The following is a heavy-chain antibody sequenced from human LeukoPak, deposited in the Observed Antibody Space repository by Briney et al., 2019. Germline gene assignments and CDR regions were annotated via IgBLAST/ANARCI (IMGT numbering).Heavy chain of an antibody. Sequence: GGSLRLSCAASGFTFTGYWMTWVRQAPGKGLEWVAIIRQDGSEKYYVDSVKGRFTISRDNTKNSLYLQMNSLRAEDTAVYFCAGGGGWVFDLWGQGTLVTVSS. CDR2: IRQDGSEK. CDR1: GFTFTGYW. D-gene: IGHD6-19*01. J-gene: IGHJ4*02. V-gene: IGHV3-7*01. CDR3: AGGGGWVFDL.